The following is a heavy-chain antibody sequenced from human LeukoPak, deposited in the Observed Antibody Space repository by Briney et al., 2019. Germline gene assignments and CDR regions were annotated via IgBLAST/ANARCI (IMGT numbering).Heavy chain of an antibody. V-gene: IGHV3-21*01. J-gene: IGHJ4*02. CDR3: ASRQYDTSGHYPFAY. CDR2: ISSDSVYI. Sequence: GGSLRLSCAASGFTFSTYTMNWVRQAPGKGLEWVSSISSDSVYIFYADSVKGRFTISRDNAKNSLYLQMNSLRAEDTAVYYCASRQYDTSGHYPFAYWGQGTLATVSS. CDR1: GFTFSTYT. D-gene: IGHD3-22*01.